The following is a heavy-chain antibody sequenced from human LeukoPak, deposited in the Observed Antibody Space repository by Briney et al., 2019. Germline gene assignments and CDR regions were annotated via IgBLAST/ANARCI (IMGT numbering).Heavy chain of an antibody. CDR2: ISSSSSYI. J-gene: IGHJ4*02. CDR1: GFTFSSYS. D-gene: IGHD4-17*01. Sequence: GGSLRLSCAASGFTFSSYSMNWVRQAPGKGLEWVSSISSSSSYIYYADSVKGRFTISRDNSKNTLYLQMNSLRAEDTAVYYCARDGNRYGDYAVWFDYWGQGTLVTVSS. V-gene: IGHV3-21*01. CDR3: ARDGNRYGDYAVWFDY.